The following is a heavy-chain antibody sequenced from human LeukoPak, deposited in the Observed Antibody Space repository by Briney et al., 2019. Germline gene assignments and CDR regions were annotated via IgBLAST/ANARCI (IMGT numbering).Heavy chain of an antibody. D-gene: IGHD5-24*01. Sequence: SETLSLTCTVSGASISSYCWSWIRQPPGKGLEWIGYIYYNGSTNFNPSLKSRVTISVDTFKSQFSLKLNSVTAADTAVYYCAMHRRDGYKSDYFQQWGQGALVTVSS. CDR3: AMHRRDGYKSDYFQQ. CDR1: GASISSYC. V-gene: IGHV4-59*01. CDR2: IYYNGST. J-gene: IGHJ1*01.